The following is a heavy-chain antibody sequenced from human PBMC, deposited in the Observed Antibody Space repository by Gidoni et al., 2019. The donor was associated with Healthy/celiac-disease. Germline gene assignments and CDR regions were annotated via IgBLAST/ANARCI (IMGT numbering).Heavy chain of an antibody. D-gene: IGHD4-17*01. CDR2: INHSGST. CDR3: ARHPTVTRGKSFQH. Sequence: QVQLQQWGAGLLKPSATLSLTCAVYGGSFSGYYWSWIRQPPGKGLEWIGEINHSGSTNYNPSLKSRVTISVDTSKNQFSLKLSSVTAADTAVYYCARHPTVTRGKSFQHWGQGTLVTVSS. J-gene: IGHJ1*01. CDR1: GGSFSGYY. V-gene: IGHV4-34*01.